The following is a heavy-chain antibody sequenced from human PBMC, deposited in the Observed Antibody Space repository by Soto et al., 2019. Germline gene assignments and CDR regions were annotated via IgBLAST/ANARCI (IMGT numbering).Heavy chain of an antibody. J-gene: IGHJ3*02. D-gene: IGHD1-20*01. CDR2: IDNSGTS. CDR1: GGSISSGGSY. V-gene: IGHV4-31*03. CDR3: ARVGICGTIDAFDI. Sequence: QGQLQESGPELVKPSQTLSLTCTVSGGSISSGGSYWGWIRQHPGKGLEWIGYIDNSGTSYYNPSLKSRLTISVDTSKNQYSLHLSSVTAADTAVYYCARVGICGTIDAFDIWGQGTMVTVSS.